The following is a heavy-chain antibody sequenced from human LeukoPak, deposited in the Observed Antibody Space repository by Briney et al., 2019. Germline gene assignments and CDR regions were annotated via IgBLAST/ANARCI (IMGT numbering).Heavy chain of an antibody. D-gene: IGHD6-19*01. J-gene: IGHJ6*03. V-gene: IGHV3-23*01. CDR1: GFIFSSHA. CDR2: ISGSGGIT. Sequence: GGSLRLSCAASGFIFSSHAMNWVRQAPGKGLEWVSVISGSGGITYYADSVKGRFTISRDNAKNSLYLQMNSLRAEDTAVYYCARVNSGYSSGWYEFYMDVWGKGTTVTVSS. CDR3: ARVNSGYSSGWYEFYMDV.